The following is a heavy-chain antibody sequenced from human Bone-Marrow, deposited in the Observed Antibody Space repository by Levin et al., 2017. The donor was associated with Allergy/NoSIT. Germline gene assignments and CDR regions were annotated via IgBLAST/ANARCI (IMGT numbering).Heavy chain of an antibody. CDR2: IYDGGHS. CDR3: ARGTCGGDCYSRTLYYFDY. J-gene: IGHJ4*02. Sequence: GGSLRLSCAASGFTVSSNYMSWVRQAPGKGLEWVSVIYDGGHSYAGSVKGRFTISRDTSKNTLYLQMNSLRAEDTAVYYCARGTCGGDCYSRTLYYFDYWGQGTLVTVSS. D-gene: IGHD2-21*02. V-gene: IGHV3-53*01. CDR1: GFTVSSNY.